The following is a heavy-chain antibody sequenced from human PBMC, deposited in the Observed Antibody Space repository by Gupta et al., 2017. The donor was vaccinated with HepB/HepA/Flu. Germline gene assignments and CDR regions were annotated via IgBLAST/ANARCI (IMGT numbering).Heavy chain of an antibody. V-gene: IGHV3-30*03. J-gene: IGHJ6*02. CDR1: GFPFSNYV. CDR2: ISFDGGEK. CDR3: ERMYYYYSRGKLPSNYFGLDV. D-gene: IGHD3-16*01. Sequence: QEQVVESGGGVVQPGRALRLSCVASGFPFSNYVFFGVRQAPGKGLEWVAVISFDGGEKNYEDYVKGRCTRSRDNSRNTLKLQMKSLTAEEKGVYYCERMYYYYSRGKLPSNYFGLDVWGQGTTVKVS.